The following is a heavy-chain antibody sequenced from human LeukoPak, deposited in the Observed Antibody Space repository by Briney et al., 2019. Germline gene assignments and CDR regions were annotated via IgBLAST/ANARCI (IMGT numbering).Heavy chain of an antibody. CDR3: ASAFDIAAAGFDY. Sequence: SETLSLTCTVSGGSISSGGYYWSWIRQHPGKGLEWIGYIYYSGSTYYNPSLKSRVAISVDTSKSQFSLKLSSVTAADTAVYYCASAFDIAAAGFDYWGQGTLVTVSS. D-gene: IGHD6-13*01. J-gene: IGHJ4*02. CDR2: IYYSGST. CDR1: GGSISSGGYY. V-gene: IGHV4-31*03.